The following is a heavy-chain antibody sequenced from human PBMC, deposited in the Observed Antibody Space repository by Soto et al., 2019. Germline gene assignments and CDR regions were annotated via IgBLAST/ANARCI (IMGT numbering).Heavy chain of an antibody. V-gene: IGHV4-59*01. CDR1: GDSISSYY. CDR3: ARGGSSWHRTFDY. D-gene: IGHD6-13*01. J-gene: IGHJ4*02. CDR2: IYYSGST. Sequence: PSETLSLTYTVSGDSISSYYWSWIRQPPGKGLEWIGYIYYSGSTNYNPSLKSRVTISVDTSKNQFSLKLSSVTAADTAVYYCARGGSSWHRTFDYWGQGTLVTVSS.